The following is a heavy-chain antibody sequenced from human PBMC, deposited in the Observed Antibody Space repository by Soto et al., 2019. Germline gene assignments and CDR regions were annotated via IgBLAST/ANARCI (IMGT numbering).Heavy chain of an antibody. J-gene: IGHJ6*02. V-gene: IGHV3-21*01. CDR3: ARDILWPRSYYYYYGMDV. CDR1: GFTFSSYG. D-gene: IGHD3-10*01. Sequence: GSLRISCAASGFTFSSYGMHWVRQAPGKGLEWVSSISSSSSYIYYADSVKGRFTISRDNAKNSLYLQMNSLRAEDTAVYYCARDILWPRSYYYYYGMDVWGQGTTVTVSS. CDR2: ISSSSSYI.